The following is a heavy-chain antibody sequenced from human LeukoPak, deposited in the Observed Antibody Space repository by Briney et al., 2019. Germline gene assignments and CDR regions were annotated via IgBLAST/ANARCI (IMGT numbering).Heavy chain of an antibody. V-gene: IGHV3-66*02. CDR1: GFTVSSNY. D-gene: IGHD2-15*01. Sequence: QSGGSLRLSCAASGFTVSSNYMSWVRQAPGKGLEWVSVIYSGGSTYYADSVKGRFTISRDNSKNTLYLQMNSLRAEDTAMYYCASRDIVVVVAEDYYGMDVWGQGTTVTVSS. CDR3: ASRDIVVVVAEDYYGMDV. CDR2: IYSGGST. J-gene: IGHJ6*02.